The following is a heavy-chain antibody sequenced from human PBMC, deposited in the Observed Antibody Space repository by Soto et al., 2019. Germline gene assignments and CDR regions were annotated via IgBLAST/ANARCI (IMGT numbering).Heavy chain of an antibody. CDR2: ILSDYNT. V-gene: IGHV3-23*03. J-gene: IGHJ4*02. CDR1: GFTFRDYT. CDR3: ARRVNGYFDY. D-gene: IGHD2-8*01. Sequence: EVQLLEYGGGLVQPGGSLTLSCAASGFTFRDYTMSWVRQAPGKVLECISVILSDYNTYYVDSVRGRFTISRDTSKNTLYLEMNRLRAEDTAVYYCARRVNGYFDYWGQGALVTVSS.